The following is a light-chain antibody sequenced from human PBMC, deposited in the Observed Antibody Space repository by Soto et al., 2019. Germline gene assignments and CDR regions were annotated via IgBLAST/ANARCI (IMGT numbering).Light chain of an antibody. Sequence: ESVLTQSPGTLSVSPGERATLSCRASQSVSSSYVAWYQQKPGRAPRLLIYGASSRATGIPDRFSGSGYGTDFTLTISRLEPEDFAVYFCQQYSSSPLTLGGGTKVELE. V-gene: IGKV3-20*01. CDR1: QSVSSSY. CDR3: QQYSSSPLT. CDR2: GAS. J-gene: IGKJ4*01.